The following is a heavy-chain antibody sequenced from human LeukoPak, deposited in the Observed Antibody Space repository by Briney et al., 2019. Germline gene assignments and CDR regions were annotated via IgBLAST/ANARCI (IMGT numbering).Heavy chain of an antibody. Sequence: SETLSLTCTVSGGSIISYYWNWIRQPAGQGLEWIGRIYPSGSTNYNPSLKSRVTISVDKSKNQFSLKLRSVTAADTAVYYCAREKYYYDKIGYNPLDYWGQGTLVTVSS. J-gene: IGHJ4*02. D-gene: IGHD3-22*01. V-gene: IGHV4-4*07. CDR2: IYPSGST. CDR1: GGSIISYY. CDR3: AREKYYYDKIGYNPLDY.